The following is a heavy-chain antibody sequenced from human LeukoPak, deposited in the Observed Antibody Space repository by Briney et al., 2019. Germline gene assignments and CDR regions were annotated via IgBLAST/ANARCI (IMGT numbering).Heavy chain of an antibody. Sequence: PGGSLRLSCAASGFTFSSYAMHWVRQAPGKGLEWVALISHDGTYTYYADSVKGQFTISRDNSKDTQYLHMDSLRVEDTAVYYCARDRSSGTFYFDFWGQGTLVTVSS. D-gene: IGHD6-19*01. CDR3: ARDRSSGTFYFDF. J-gene: IGHJ4*02. CDR2: ISHDGTYT. CDR1: GFTFSSYA. V-gene: IGHV3-30-3*01.